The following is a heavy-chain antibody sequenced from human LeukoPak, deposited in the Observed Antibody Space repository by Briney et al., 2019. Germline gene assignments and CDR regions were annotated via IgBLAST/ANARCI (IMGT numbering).Heavy chain of an antibody. D-gene: IGHD3-22*01. Sequence: GGSLRLSCAASGFTFSSYGMHWVRQAPGKGLEWVAVISSDGNNKNYVDSVKGRFTFSRDNSKNTLYLQMNSLRAEDTAVYYCAKGNDIGGYYYPHFDYWGQGTLVTVSS. J-gene: IGHJ4*02. V-gene: IGHV3-30*18. CDR2: ISSDGNNK. CDR1: GFTFSSYG. CDR3: AKGNDIGGYYYPHFDY.